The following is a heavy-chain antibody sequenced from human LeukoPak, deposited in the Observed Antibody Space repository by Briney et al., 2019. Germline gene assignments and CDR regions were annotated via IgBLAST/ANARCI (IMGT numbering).Heavy chain of an antibody. Sequence: QTAGTLRLSCAASVFTYSGNRMSWLRQAPGNGLEGVANINQGGSDKYYVDSVKGRFTISRDNANNLLYLQMHSLRGEDTAVYYCTIDRSRAEDDWGQGTLVTVSS. D-gene: IGHD1-14*01. CDR3: TIDRSRAEDD. CDR2: INQGGSDK. J-gene: IGHJ4*02. CDR1: VFTYSGNR. V-gene: IGHV3-7*01.